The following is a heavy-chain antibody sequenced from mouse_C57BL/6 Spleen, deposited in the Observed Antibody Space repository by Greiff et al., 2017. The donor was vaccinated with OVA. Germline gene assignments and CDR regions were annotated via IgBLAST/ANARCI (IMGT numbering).Heavy chain of an antibody. D-gene: IGHD2-1*01. J-gene: IGHJ2*01. CDR1: GFTFSSYG. CDR3: ARPFYYGNYQDAFDY. V-gene: IGHV5-6*01. Sequence: EVMLVESGGDLVKPGGSLKLSCAASGFTFSSYGMSWVRQTPDKRLEWVATISSGGSYTYYPDSVKGRFTISRDNAKNTLYLQMSSLKSEDTAMYYCARPFYYGNYQDAFDYWGKGTTLTVSS. CDR2: ISSGGSYT.